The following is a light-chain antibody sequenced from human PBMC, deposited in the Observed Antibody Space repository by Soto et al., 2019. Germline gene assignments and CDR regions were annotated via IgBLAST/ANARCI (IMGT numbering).Light chain of an antibody. J-gene: IGKJ4*01. CDR1: QGIAPY. Sequence: DVQMTQSPSSLSAFVGDRVTITCRASQGIAPYLAWFQQKPGKVPKLLIYATSTLQSGFPSRFSGSGSGTDFTLTINSLQPEDFGSYDCQKYNSASLTFGGGTKVQIK. CDR3: QKYNSASLT. CDR2: ATS. V-gene: IGKV1-27*01.